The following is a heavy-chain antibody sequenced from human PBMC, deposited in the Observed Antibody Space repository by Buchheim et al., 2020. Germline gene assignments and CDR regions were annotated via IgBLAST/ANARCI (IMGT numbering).Heavy chain of an antibody. J-gene: IGHJ4*02. CDR3: ARDYDILTGAVFDY. D-gene: IGHD3-9*01. CDR2: ISGSGSTI. Sequence: EVQLVESGGGLVQPGGSLRLSCAASGFTFSSYEMNWVRQAPGKGLEWASYISGSGSTIYYADSVKGRFTISRDNAKNSLYLQMNSLRAEDTAVYYRARDYDILTGAVFDYWGQGAL. V-gene: IGHV3-48*03. CDR1: GFTFSSYE.